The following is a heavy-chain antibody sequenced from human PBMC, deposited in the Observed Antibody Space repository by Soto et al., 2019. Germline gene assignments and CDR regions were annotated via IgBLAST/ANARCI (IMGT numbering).Heavy chain of an antibody. CDR1: GGTISGYY. CDR2: IYSSGNT. Sequence: PSETLSLTCSVSGGTISGYYWTWIRQPAGKGLVWIGRIYSSGNTKYNPSLQSRVTMSLDTSNNQFSLRLTSVTAADTAVYYCARGQRFSDWFDPWGQGTLVTVS. CDR3: ARGQRFSDWFDP. J-gene: IGHJ5*02. D-gene: IGHD3-3*01. V-gene: IGHV4-4*07.